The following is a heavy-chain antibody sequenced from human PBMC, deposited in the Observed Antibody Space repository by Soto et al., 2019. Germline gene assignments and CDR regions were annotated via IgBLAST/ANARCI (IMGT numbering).Heavy chain of an antibody. Sequence: ASVKVSCKASGYTFTSYYMHWVRQAPGQGLEWMGIINPSGGSTSYAQKFQGRVTMTRDMSTSTVYMELSSLRSEDTAVYYCARDDYDRDDAFDIWGQGTMVTVSS. CDR3: ARDDYDRDDAFDI. CDR2: INPSGGST. D-gene: IGHD3-16*01. V-gene: IGHV1-46*03. J-gene: IGHJ3*02. CDR1: GYTFTSYY.